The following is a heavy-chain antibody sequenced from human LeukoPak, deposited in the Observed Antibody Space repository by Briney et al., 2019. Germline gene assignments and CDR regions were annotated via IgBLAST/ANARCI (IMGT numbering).Heavy chain of an antibody. D-gene: IGHD2-21*01. CDR3: AKENRYSGGDGNRNGMDV. CDR1: GYTFTGYY. Sequence: GASVKVSCKASGYTFTGYYIHWVRQAPGQGLEWMGWINPNSGATKYAQKFRDRVTVTRDTSISTAYMEVSGLRPDDTAVYYCAKENRYSGGDGNRNGMDVWGQGTTVTVSS. V-gene: IGHV1-2*02. CDR2: INPNSGAT. J-gene: IGHJ6*02.